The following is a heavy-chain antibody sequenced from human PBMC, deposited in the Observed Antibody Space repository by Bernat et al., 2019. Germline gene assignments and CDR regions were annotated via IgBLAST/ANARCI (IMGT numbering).Heavy chain of an antibody. V-gene: IGHV3-30*01. Sequence: QVQLVESGGGVVQPGGSLRLSCAASGFTFSSYAMHWVRQAPGKGLEWVAVISYDGSNKYYADSVKGRFTISRDNSKNTLYLQMNSLRAEDTAVYYCARDGGRFENWFDPWGQGTLVTVSS. CDR3: ARDGGRFENWFDP. D-gene: IGHD3-3*01. J-gene: IGHJ5*02. CDR2: ISYDGSNK. CDR1: GFTFSSYA.